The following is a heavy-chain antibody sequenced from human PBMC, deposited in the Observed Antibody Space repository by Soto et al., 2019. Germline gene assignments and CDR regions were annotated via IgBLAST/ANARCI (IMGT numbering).Heavy chain of an antibody. CDR1: GIDFGSRA. CDR2: ISANGFST. CDR3: AVEGQYNLFLDV. J-gene: IGHJ4*02. Sequence: EVQLLQSGGGLVETGDFLRLSCAVSGIDFGSRAMSWVRQTPGKGLEWLSSISANGFSTYYRESVQGHFIISRSNAKNNLYLQINDLRGDDTGLYYCAVEGQYNLFLDVWGQGTLVTVSS. V-gene: IGHV3-23*01. D-gene: IGHD1-1*01.